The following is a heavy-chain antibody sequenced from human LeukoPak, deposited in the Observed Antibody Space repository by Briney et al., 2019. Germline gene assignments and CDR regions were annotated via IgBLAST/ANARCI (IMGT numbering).Heavy chain of an antibody. J-gene: IGHJ4*02. D-gene: IGHD2-21*02. V-gene: IGHV3-74*01. CDR1: GFTFSSNW. Sequence: GGSLRLSCAASGFTFSSNWMHWVRQAPGKGLVWVSRSNEDGSTTNYADSVKGRFTISRDNAKNTLYLQMNSLTAEDTAVYYCATVRGCGGDCYYSDYWGQGTLVTVSS. CDR2: SNEDGSTT. CDR3: ATVRGCGGDCYYSDY.